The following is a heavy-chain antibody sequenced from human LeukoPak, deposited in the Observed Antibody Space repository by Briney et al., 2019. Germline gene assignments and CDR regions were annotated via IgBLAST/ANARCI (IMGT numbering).Heavy chain of an antibody. V-gene: IGHV4-39*07. CDR3: ARGGYGGGTTFDY. J-gene: IGHJ4*02. CDR2: INHSGST. D-gene: IGHD4-23*01. CDR1: GGSISSGDYY. Sequence: SETLSLTCTVSGGSISSGDYYWSWIRQPPGKGLEWIGEINHSGSTNYNPSLKSRVTISVDTSKNQFSLKLSSVTAADTAVYYCARGGYGGGTTFDYWGQGTLVTVSS.